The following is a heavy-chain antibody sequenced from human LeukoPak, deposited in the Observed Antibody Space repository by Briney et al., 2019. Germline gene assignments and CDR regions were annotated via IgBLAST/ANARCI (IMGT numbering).Heavy chain of an antibody. CDR3: ARGGDIVGVVAAMGDFDI. V-gene: IGHV1-69*01. CDR1: GGTFSSYA. Sequence: GSSVKVSCKASGGTFSSYAISWVRQAPGQGLEWMGGIIPIFGTANYAQKFQGRVTITADESTGTAYMELSSLRSEDTAVYYCARGGDIVGVVAAMGDFDIWGQGTMVTVSS. CDR2: IIPIFGTA. J-gene: IGHJ3*02. D-gene: IGHD2-15*01.